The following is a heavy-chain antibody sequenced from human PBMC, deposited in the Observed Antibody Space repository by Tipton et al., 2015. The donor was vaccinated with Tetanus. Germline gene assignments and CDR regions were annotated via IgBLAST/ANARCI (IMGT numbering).Heavy chain of an antibody. V-gene: IGHV6-1*01. CDR1: GDSVSSNSAA. CDR2: TYYRSKWYN. CDR3: ARSLVVVVAATHEYYYYGMDV. Sequence: LRLSCAISGDSVSSNSAAWHWIRQSPSRGLEWLGRTYYRSKWYNDYAVSVKSRITINPDTSKNQFSLQLNSVTPEDTAVYYCARSLVVVVAATHEYYYYGMDVWGQGTTVTVSS. J-gene: IGHJ6*02. D-gene: IGHD2-15*01.